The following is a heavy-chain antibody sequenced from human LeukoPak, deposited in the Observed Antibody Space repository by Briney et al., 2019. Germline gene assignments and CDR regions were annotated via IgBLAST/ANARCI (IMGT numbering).Heavy chain of an antibody. V-gene: IGHV4-59*01. CDR1: GGAITNYY. CDR3: ARAPAGQPYYSMDV. CDR2: MYYSGST. Sequence: PSETLSLTCTVSGGAITNYYWSWIRQPPGKGLEWIGFMYYSGSTNYNPSLKSRVTMSVDTSNNQISLKMTSLTAADTAVYYCARAPAGQPYYSMDVWGKGTTVTVSS. D-gene: IGHD2-2*01. J-gene: IGHJ6*03.